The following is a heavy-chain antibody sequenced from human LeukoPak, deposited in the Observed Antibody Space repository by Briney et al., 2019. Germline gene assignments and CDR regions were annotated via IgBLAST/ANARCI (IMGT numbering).Heavy chain of an antibody. Sequence: SETLSLTCTVSGGSISSSSYYWGWLRQPPGKGLEWIGSIYYSGSTYYNPSLKSRVTISVDTSKNQFSLKLSSVTAADTAVYYCARGAAWTTVVPSLYFDYWGQGTLVTVSS. V-gene: IGHV4-39*07. CDR3: ARGAAWTTVVPSLYFDY. J-gene: IGHJ4*02. CDR1: GGSISSSSYY. CDR2: IYYSGST. D-gene: IGHD4-23*01.